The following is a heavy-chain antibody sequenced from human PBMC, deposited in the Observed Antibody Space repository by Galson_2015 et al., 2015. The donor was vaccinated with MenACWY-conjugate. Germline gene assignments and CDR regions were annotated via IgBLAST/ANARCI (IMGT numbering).Heavy chain of an antibody. V-gene: IGHV3-74*01. J-gene: IGHJ4*02. CDR1: GFTFSTYW. Sequence: SLRLSGAASGFTFSTYWMHWVRQAPGKGLVWVSRINSDGRSTSYADSVKGRFTISRDNAKNTLYLQMNSLRAEDTAVYYCARLGGNYRTTSHFDYWGQGTLVTVSS. CDR2: INSDGRST. D-gene: IGHD1-26*01. CDR3: ARLGGNYRTTSHFDY.